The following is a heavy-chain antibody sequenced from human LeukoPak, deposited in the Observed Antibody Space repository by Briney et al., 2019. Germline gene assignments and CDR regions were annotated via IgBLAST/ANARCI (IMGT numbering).Heavy chain of an antibody. D-gene: IGHD6-19*01. Sequence: GESLKISCKGSGYSFNSYWIGWVRQMPGKGLDWMGIIYPGDSDTRYIPSFQGQVTISADKSISTAYLQWSSLKASDSAIYYCARLGMGNNGWYNWFDPWGQGTLVTVSS. V-gene: IGHV5-51*01. J-gene: IGHJ5*02. CDR2: IYPGDSDT. CDR1: GYSFNSYW. CDR3: ARLGMGNNGWYNWFDP.